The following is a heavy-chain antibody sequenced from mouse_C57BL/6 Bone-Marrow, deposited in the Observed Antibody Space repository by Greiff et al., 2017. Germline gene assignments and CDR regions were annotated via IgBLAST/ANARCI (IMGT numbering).Heavy chain of an antibody. D-gene: IGHD2-4*01. CDR3: AKESIYYDYDGGDY. V-gene: IGHV1-81*01. CDR2: LYPRSGNT. CDR1: GYTFTSYG. J-gene: IGHJ2*01. Sequence: VQLQQSGAELVRPGASVKLSCKASGYTFTSYGISWVKQSPGQGLEWIGELYPRSGNTYYNEKFKGKATLTADKSSSTAYMELRSLTSEDSAVYFCAKESIYYDYDGGDYWGQGTTLTVSS.